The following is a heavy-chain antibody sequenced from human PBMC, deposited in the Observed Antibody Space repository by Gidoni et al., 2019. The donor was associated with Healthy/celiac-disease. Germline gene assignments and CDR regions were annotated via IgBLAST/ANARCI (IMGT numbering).Heavy chain of an antibody. V-gene: IGHV3-66*01. CDR1: GFTVSSNY. D-gene: IGHD2-21*01. J-gene: IGHJ4*02. CDR3: ARGLVRDYFDY. Sequence: EVQLVESGGGLVQPGGSLILSCAASGFTVSSNYMSWVRQAPGKGLEWVSVIYSGGSTYYADSVKGRFTISRDNSKNTLYLQMNSLRAEDTAVYYCARGLVRDYFDYWGQGTLVTVSS. CDR2: IYSGGST.